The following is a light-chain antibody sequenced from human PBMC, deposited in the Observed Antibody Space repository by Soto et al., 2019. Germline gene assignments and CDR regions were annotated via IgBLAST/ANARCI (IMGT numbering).Light chain of an antibody. CDR1: QSVLYSSNNMNY. V-gene: IGKV4-1*01. CDR2: WAS. CDR3: QQYYSTPLT. J-gene: IGKJ3*01. Sequence: DIVMTQSPDSLAVSLGERATINCKSSQSVLYSSNNMNYLAWYQQKPGQPTKLLIYWASTRESGVPDRFSGSLSATDLPITISSLQAEDVAVYYCQQYYSTPLTFGPGTKVDIK.